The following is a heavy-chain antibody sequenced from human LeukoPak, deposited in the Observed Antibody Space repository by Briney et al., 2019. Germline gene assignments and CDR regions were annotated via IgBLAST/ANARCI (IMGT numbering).Heavy chain of an antibody. CDR3: AGGRVGQWLVRY. CDR1: GGSFSGYY. D-gene: IGHD6-19*01. J-gene: IGHJ4*02. CDR2: INHSGST. V-gene: IGHV4-34*01. Sequence: KPSETLSLTCTVYGGSFSGYYWSWIRQPPGKGLEWIGEINHSGSTNYNPSLKSRVTISVDTSKNQLSLKLSSVTAADTAVYYCAGGRVGQWLVRYWGQGTLVTVSS.